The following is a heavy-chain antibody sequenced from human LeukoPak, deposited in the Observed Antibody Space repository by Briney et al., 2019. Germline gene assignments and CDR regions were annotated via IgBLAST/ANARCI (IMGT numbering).Heavy chain of an antibody. CDR1: GFTFSSYG. V-gene: IGHV3-33*01. J-gene: IGHJ4*02. Sequence: PGGSLRLSCAASGFTFSSYGMHWVRQAPGKGLEWVAVIWYDGSNKYYADSVKGRFTISRDNSKNTLYLQMNSLRAEDTAVYYCARVTQWLAFDYWGQGTLVTVSS. CDR3: ARVTQWLAFDY. D-gene: IGHD6-19*01. CDR2: IWYDGSNK.